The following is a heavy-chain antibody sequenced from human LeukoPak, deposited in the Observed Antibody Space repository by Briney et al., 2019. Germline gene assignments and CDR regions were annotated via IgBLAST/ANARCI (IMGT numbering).Heavy chain of an antibody. CDR2: INHSGTT. Sequence: SETLSLTCAVDGGSFSGYYWSWIRQPPGKGLEWIVEINHSGTTNYNPSLKSRVTITVDTSKSQFSLKLNSVTAADTAVYYCARSPINIVATIRFDYWGQGTLVTVSS. D-gene: IGHD5-12*01. CDR3: ARSPINIVATIRFDY. CDR1: GGSFSGYY. V-gene: IGHV4-34*01. J-gene: IGHJ4*02.